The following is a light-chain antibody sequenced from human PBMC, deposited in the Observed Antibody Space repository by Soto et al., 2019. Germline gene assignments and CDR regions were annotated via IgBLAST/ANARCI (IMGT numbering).Light chain of an antibody. J-gene: IGLJ2*01. Sequence: QSVLTQPPSVSGAPGQRITISCTGTSSNVGAGYDVHWYQHLPGRAPRLLVYGYKNRASGIPDRFSVSRSGTSDSLAITGLQAEDEAEYFCQSFXXXXRXFXXGGGTKLTXX. V-gene: IGLV1-40*02. CDR1: SSNVGAGYD. CDR3: QSFXXXXRXFX. CDR2: GYK.